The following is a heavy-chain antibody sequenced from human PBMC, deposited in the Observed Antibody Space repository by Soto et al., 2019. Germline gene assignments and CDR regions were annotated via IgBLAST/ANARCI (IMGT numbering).Heavy chain of an antibody. D-gene: IGHD3-10*01. J-gene: IGHJ4*02. Sequence: SETLSLTCSVSGVSLASYYWGWIRQTPGKTLEWIGCIFYKGTTNYNPSLKSRFTISLDMSKNQYSLKLKSVSAEDTAHYYCARGKGTHGYWGPGT. CDR2: IFYKGTT. CDR1: GVSLASYY. V-gene: IGHV4-59*01. CDR3: ARGKGTHGY.